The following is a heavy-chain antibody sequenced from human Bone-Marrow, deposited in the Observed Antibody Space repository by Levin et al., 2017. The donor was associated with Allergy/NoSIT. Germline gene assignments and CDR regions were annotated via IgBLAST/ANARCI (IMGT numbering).Heavy chain of an antibody. Sequence: SQTLALTCTVSGDSLTSHYWSWIRQSPGKGLEWIGFIYYGGRTNYNPSLKSRVRISVDTSKNQFSLHLTSVTAADTAVYFCARIRVEVPIVDYFDHWGQGTLITVSS. D-gene: IGHD2-15*01. V-gene: IGHV4-59*08. CDR3: ARIRVEVPIVDYFDH. J-gene: IGHJ4*02. CDR1: GDSLTSHY. CDR2: IYYGGRT.